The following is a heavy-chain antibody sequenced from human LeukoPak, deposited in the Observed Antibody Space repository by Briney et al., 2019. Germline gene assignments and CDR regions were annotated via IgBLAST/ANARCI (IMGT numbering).Heavy chain of an antibody. J-gene: IGHJ4*02. D-gene: IGHD6-13*01. CDR3: ARDRSRMHMGY. CDR2: ISSSSSYI. V-gene: IGHV3-21*01. Sequence: GGSLRLSCAASGFTFSSYSMNWVRQAPGKGLEWVSSISSSSSYIYYADSVKGRFTISRDNAKNSLYLQMNSRRAEDTAVYYCARDRSRMHMGYWGQGTLVTVSS. CDR1: GFTFSSYS.